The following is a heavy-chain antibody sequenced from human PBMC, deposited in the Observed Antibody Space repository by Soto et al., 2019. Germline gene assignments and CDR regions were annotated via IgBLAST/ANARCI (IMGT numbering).Heavy chain of an antibody. CDR3: ARDYGYCAFDY. CDR1: GGTFSSYT. J-gene: IGHJ4*02. Sequence: QVQLVQSGAEVKKPGSSVKVSCKASGGTFSSYTISWVRQAPGQGLEWMGRIIPILGIANYAQKFQGRVTITADKSTSTAYMELSSLRSEDTAVYYCARDYGYCAFDYWGQGTLVTVSS. CDR2: IIPILGIA. D-gene: IGHD4-17*01. V-gene: IGHV1-69*08.